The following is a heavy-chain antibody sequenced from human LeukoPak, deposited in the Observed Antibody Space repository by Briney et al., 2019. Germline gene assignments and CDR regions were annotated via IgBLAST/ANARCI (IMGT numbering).Heavy chain of an antibody. Sequence: GGSLRLSCAASGFTFSSYGMHWVRQAPGKGLERVAVIWYDGSNKYYADSVKGRFTISRDNSKNTLYLQMNSLRAEDTAVYYCARELSLAAAGTLGYWGQGTLVTVSS. D-gene: IGHD6-13*01. V-gene: IGHV3-33*01. J-gene: IGHJ4*02. CDR3: ARELSLAAAGTLGY. CDR2: IWYDGSNK. CDR1: GFTFSSYG.